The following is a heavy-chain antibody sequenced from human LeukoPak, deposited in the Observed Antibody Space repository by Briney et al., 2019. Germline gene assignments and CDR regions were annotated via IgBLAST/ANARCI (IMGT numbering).Heavy chain of an antibody. Sequence: GGSLRLSCAASGFTFSSYGIHWVRQAPGKGLEWVALISYDGSNKYYADSVKGRFTISRDNSKNTLSLQMNSLRPEDTAVCYCAKGGRYFDWFWVDYWGQGTLVTVSS. J-gene: IGHJ4*02. D-gene: IGHD3-9*01. CDR2: ISYDGSNK. CDR3: AKGGRYFDWFWVDY. V-gene: IGHV3-30*18. CDR1: GFTFSSYG.